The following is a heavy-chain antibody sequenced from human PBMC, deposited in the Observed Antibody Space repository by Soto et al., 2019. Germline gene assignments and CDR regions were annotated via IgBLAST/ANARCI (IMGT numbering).Heavy chain of an antibody. Sequence: SGGSLRLSCSTSGFTFSTYAMNWVRQAPGEGLEWVSALSGSGGTTYYADSVRGRFTISRDNSKNTLFLQMSSLRAEDTALYYCAKQRAGYGSGSDTFYFDFWGQGTLVTVSS. CDR1: GFTFSTYA. CDR2: LSGSGGTT. V-gene: IGHV3-23*01. D-gene: IGHD3-10*01. J-gene: IGHJ4*02. CDR3: AKQRAGYGSGSDTFYFDF.